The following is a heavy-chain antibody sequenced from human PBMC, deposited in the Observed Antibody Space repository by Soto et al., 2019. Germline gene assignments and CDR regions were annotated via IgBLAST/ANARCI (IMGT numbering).Heavy chain of an antibody. CDR2: TYYRSKWYN. D-gene: IGHD6-6*01. CDR3: ARSIAARRVYWFDP. CDR1: GDSVSSNSAA. V-gene: IGHV6-1*01. Sequence: QTLSLTCAISGDSVSSNSAAWNWIRQSPSRGLEWLGRTYYRSKWYNDYAVSVKSRITINPDTSKNQFSLQLNSVTPEDTAVYYCARSIAARRVYWFDPWGQGTLVTVSS. J-gene: IGHJ5*02.